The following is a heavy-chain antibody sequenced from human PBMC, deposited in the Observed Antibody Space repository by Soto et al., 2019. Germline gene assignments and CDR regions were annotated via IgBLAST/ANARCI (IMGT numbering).Heavy chain of an antibody. V-gene: IGHV1-18*01. CDR3: AWEVVAATPLVHYYYMDV. D-gene: IGHD2-15*01. J-gene: IGHJ6*03. CDR1: GYTFTNYG. Sequence: ASVKVSCKASGYTFTNYGITWVRQAPGQGPEWMGWISAYNGNTHYTQRLQGRVTMTTDTSTSTAYMELRGLRSDDTAVYYCAWEVVAATPLVHYYYMDVWGKGTTVTVSS. CDR2: ISAYNGNT.